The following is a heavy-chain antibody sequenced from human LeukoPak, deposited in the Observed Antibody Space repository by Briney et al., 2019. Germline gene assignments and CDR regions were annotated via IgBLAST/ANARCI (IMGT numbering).Heavy chain of an antibody. CDR3: ARVRWVGQQLVPLYYFDY. Sequence: SETLSLTCTVSGGSISSYYWSWIRQPPGKGLEWIGYFYYSGRTNYNPSLKSRVTISVDTSKKQFSLKLSSVTAADTAVYYCARVRWVGQQLVPLYYFDYWGQGTLVTVSS. D-gene: IGHD6-13*01. CDR2: FYYSGRT. J-gene: IGHJ4*02. V-gene: IGHV4-59*01. CDR1: GGSISSYY.